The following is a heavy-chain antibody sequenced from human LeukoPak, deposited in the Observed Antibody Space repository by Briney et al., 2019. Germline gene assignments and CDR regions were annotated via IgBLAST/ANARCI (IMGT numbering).Heavy chain of an antibody. CDR2: VYPDDSDI. CDR3: ARGLSYFDY. V-gene: IGHV5-51*01. CDR1: GYSFNTYW. D-gene: IGHD6-6*01. J-gene: IGHJ4*02. Sequence: GESLKISCKGSGYSFNTYWIGWVRQMPGKGLEWMGIVYPDDSDIRYSPSVQGQVTMSADKSISTADLQWSSLKASDTAIYYCARGLSYFDYWGQGTLVTVSS.